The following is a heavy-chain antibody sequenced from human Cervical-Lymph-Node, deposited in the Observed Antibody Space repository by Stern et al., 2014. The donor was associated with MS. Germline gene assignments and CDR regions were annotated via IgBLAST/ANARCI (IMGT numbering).Heavy chain of an antibody. CDR3: ARGVMTNDSPGQAFDI. Sequence: QVQLVQSGAEVKKPGASVKGSCKASGYTFTSYGISWVRQAPGQGVEWMGWISAYNGNTNYAQKLQGRVTMTTDTSTSTAYMELRSLRSDDTAVYYCARGVMTNDSPGQAFDIWGQGTMVTVSS. D-gene: IGHD1-1*01. CDR2: ISAYNGNT. J-gene: IGHJ3*02. CDR1: GYTFTSYG. V-gene: IGHV1-18*01.